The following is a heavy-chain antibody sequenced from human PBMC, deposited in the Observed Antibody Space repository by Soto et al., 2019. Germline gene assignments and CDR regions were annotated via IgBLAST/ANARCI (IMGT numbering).Heavy chain of an antibody. D-gene: IGHD1-26*01. CDR3: VRGGATIFDY. V-gene: IGHV3-48*02. CDR2: ISSSSSTI. CDR1: GFTFTSYS. Sequence: GGSLSLSRAASGFTFTSYSMNWVRQAPGKGLEWVSYISSSSSTIYYADSMKGRFTISRDHVKNSLYLQVNSLRDEDTAVYYCVRGGATIFDYWGRGTLVTVSS. J-gene: IGHJ4*02.